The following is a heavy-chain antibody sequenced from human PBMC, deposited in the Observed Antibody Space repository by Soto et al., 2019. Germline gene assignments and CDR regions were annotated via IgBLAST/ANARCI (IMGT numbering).Heavy chain of an antibody. V-gene: IGHV1-2*02. Sequence: GASVKVSCKASGYTFTGYNMHWVRQAPGQGLEWMGWINPNSGVTNYAQKFQGRVTITADKSTSTAYMELSSLRSEDTAVYYCARDSRAIAAAYIDYWGQGTLVTVSS. J-gene: IGHJ4*02. CDR3: ARDSRAIAAAYIDY. CDR1: GYTFTGYN. CDR2: INPNSGVT. D-gene: IGHD6-13*01.